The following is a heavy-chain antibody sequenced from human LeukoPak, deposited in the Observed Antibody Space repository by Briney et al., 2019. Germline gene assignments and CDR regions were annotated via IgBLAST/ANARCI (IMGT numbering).Heavy chain of an antibody. J-gene: IGHJ4*02. CDR2: ISGCGGSI. CDR3: AKETLGSGTYYLSYFDS. V-gene: IGHV3-23*01. D-gene: IGHD3-10*01. Sequence: GGSLRLSCAASGFSFSSYAMSWVRQAPGKGLEWVSAISGCGGSIHSADSVKGRFTISRDNSKNTLNLQMNSLRAEDTAVYYCAKETLGSGTYYLSYFDSWGQGTLVTVSS. CDR1: GFSFSSYA.